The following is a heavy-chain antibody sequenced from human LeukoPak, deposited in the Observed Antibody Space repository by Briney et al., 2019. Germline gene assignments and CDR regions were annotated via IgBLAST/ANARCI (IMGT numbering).Heavy chain of an antibody. Sequence: GASVKVSCKASGYTFTSYGISWVRQAPGQGLEWMGWISAYNGNTNYAQKLQGRVTMTTDTSTSTAYMELRSLRSDDTAVYYCARVRGGGSGSYYWFDPWGQGTLVSVSS. J-gene: IGHJ5*02. CDR2: ISAYNGNT. CDR3: ARVRGGGSGSYYWFDP. V-gene: IGHV1-18*01. CDR1: GYTFTSYG. D-gene: IGHD3-10*01.